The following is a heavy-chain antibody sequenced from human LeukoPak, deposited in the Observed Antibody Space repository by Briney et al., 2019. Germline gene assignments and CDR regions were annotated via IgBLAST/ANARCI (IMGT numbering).Heavy chain of an antibody. D-gene: IGHD2-21*01. J-gene: IGHJ3*02. CDR1: GGSINSGGYS. V-gene: IGHV4-30-2*01. Sequence: SQTLSLTCAVSGGSINSGGYSWSWIRQPPGKGPEWIGYIYHGGSIHYNSSLKSRVTISVDKSKNQFSLNLYSVTAADTAVYYCARVAFYGAIPDDIWGQGTMVTVSS. CDR3: ARVAFYGAIPDDI. CDR2: IYHGGSI.